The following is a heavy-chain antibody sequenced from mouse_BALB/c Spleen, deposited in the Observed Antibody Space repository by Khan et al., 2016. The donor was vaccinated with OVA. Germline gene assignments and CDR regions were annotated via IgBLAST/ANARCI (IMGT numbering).Heavy chain of an antibody. J-gene: IGHJ2*01. CDR1: GYSIASDYA. D-gene: IGHD1-1*01. CDR2: IRYSGNT. CDR3: ASVYGWDFDY. Sequence: VKLVESGPGLVKPSPSLSLTCTVTGYSIASDYAWNWIRQFPGNKLEWMGFIRYSGNTNYNPSLKSRISITRDTSKNQFFMQLNSVTSEDSGTYYCASVYGWDFDYWGQGTTLTVSS. V-gene: IGHV3-2*02.